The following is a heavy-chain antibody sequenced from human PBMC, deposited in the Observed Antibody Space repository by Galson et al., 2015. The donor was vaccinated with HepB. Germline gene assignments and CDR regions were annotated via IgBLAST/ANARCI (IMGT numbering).Heavy chain of an antibody. V-gene: IGHV1-3*01. Sequence: SVKVSCKASGYTFTSYAMHWVRQAPGQRLEWMGWINAGNGNTKYSQKFQGRVTITRDTSASTAYMELSSLRSEDTAVYYCATGYCSGGSCYSGFDYWGQGTLVTVSS. CDR3: ATGYCSGGSCYSGFDY. D-gene: IGHD2-15*01. CDR2: INAGNGNT. CDR1: GYTFTSYA. J-gene: IGHJ4*02.